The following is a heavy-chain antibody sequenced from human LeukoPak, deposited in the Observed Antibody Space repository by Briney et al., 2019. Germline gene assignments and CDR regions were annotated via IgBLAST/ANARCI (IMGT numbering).Heavy chain of an antibody. V-gene: IGHV1-46*03. CDR3: ARSLYDSGRYFDY. CDR1: GYTFASYY. Sequence: ASVKVSCKASGYTFASYYMHWVRQAPGQGLEWMGIINPSDGRTSYAQKFQGRVTMTRDTSTSTVYMDLTSLRSEDTAVYYCARSLYDSGRYFDYWGQGTLVTVSS. CDR2: INPSDGRT. D-gene: IGHD3-10*01. J-gene: IGHJ4*02.